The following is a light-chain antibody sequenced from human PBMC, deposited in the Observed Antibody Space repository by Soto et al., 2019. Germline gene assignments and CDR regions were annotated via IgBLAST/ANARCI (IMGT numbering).Light chain of an antibody. CDR2: GAS. V-gene: IGKV3-20*01. Sequence: EIVLTQSPGTLSLSPGERATLSCRASQSVSSTYLAWYQQKPGQAPRLLIYGASSRATGIPDRFSGSGSGKDFNLTISRLEPEDFAVYYCHQYGVSLACGQGTKVEI. J-gene: IGKJ1*01. CDR3: HQYGVSLA. CDR1: QSVSSTY.